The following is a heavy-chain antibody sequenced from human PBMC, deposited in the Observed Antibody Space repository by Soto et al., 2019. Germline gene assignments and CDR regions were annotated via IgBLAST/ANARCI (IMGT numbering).Heavy chain of an antibody. CDR3: ARGGYTVSHYYYAMDV. V-gene: IGHV4-31*03. CDR1: GGSISSGGYY. CDR2: IYYSGST. Sequence: SETLSLTCTVSGGSISSGGYYWSWIRQHPGKGLEWIGYIYYSGSTYYNPSLKSRVTISVDTSKNQFSLKLSSVTAADTAVYYCARGGYTVSHYYYAMDVWGQGTTVTVSS. D-gene: IGHD6-13*01. J-gene: IGHJ6*02.